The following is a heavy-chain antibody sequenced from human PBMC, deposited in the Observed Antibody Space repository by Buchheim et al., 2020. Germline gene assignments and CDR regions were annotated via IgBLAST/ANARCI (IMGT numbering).Heavy chain of an antibody. CDR2: IYYSGST. J-gene: IGHJ5*02. CDR1: GGSISSGGYY. Sequence: QVQLQESGPGLVKPSQTLSLTCTVSGGSISSGGYYWSWIRQHPGKGLAWIGYIYYSGSTYYNPSLKSRVTISVDTSKNQLSLKLSSVTAADTAVYYCARDRVAIFGVVNGGFDPWGQGTL. V-gene: IGHV4-31*03. CDR3: ARDRVAIFGVVNGGFDP. D-gene: IGHD3-3*01.